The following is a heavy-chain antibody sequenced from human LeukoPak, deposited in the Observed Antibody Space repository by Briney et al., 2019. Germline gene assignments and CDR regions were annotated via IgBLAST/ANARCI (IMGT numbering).Heavy chain of an antibody. V-gene: IGHV3-9*01. CDR1: GFTFDDYA. CDR2: ISWNSGSI. Sequence: GRSLRLSCAASGFTFDDYAMHWVRQAPGEGLEWVSGISWNSGSIGYADSVKGRFAISRDSAKNSLYLQMNSLRAEDTALYYCAKGWLYFDYWGQGTLVTVSS. D-gene: IGHD5-12*01. J-gene: IGHJ4*02. CDR3: AKGWLYFDY.